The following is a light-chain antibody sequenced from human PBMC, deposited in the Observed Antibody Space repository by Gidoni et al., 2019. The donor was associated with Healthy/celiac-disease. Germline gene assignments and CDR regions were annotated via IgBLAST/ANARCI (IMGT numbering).Light chain of an antibody. CDR1: QSVCSSY. J-gene: IGKJ3*01. CDR2: GAS. Sequence: EIVLTQSPGTLSLSPGERATISCRASQSVCSSYLGWYQQKPGQAPRLLIDGASSRATGIPDRFRGNGSGTDFTLTISRLEPEYFAVYYCQQYCSSFTFGPGTKVDIK. V-gene: IGKV3-20*01. CDR3: QQYCSSFT.